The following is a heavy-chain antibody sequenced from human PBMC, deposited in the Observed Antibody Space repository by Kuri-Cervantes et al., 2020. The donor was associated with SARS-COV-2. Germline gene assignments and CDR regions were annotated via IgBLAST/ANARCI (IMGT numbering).Heavy chain of an antibody. Sequence: SETLSLTCTVSGGSISSHYWSWIRQPPGKGLEWIGYIYYSGSTNYNPSLKSRVTISVDTSKNQFSLKLSSVTAADTAVYYCARAVTSIFGVPTNWFDPWGQGTLVTDSS. CDR3: ARAVTSIFGVPTNWFDP. V-gene: IGHV4-59*11. CDR1: GGSISSHY. D-gene: IGHD3-3*01. J-gene: IGHJ5*02. CDR2: IYYSGST.